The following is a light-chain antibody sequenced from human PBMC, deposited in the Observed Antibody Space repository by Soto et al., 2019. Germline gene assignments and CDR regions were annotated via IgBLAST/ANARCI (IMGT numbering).Light chain of an antibody. CDR3: EYYESSLSGSV. V-gene: IGLV1-40*01. CDR2: GNS. Sequence: QSVLTQPPSVSGAPGQRVTISCTGSSSNIGAGYDVHWYQQLPGTAPKLLIYGNSNRPSGVPDRFSGSKSGTSASLAITGLQDEDEDDYYCEYYESSLSGSVLGGGTKLTVL. J-gene: IGLJ3*02. CDR1: SSNIGAGYD.